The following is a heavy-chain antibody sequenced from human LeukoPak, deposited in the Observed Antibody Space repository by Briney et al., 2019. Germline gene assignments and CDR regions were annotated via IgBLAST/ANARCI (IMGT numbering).Heavy chain of an antibody. CDR3: ASDFRVGVLYAFDL. V-gene: IGHV1-24*01. CDR1: GYTHTQLS. CDR2: FPREDGER. Sequence: ASVKVSCKVSGYTHTQLSIHWVRQAHGKGLEWMGGFPREDGERIYAQNFQGRVTMTEDSSTDTAYMELSGLRSEDTAVYFCASDFRVGVLYAFDLWGQGTMVTVSP. J-gene: IGHJ3*01. D-gene: IGHD3-10*01.